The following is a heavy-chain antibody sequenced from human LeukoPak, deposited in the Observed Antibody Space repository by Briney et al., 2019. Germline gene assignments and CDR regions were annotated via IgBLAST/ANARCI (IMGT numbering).Heavy chain of an antibody. V-gene: IGHV4-39*01. CDR1: GGSISSSSYY. Sequence: SETLSLTCTVSGGSISSSSYYWGWIRQPPGKGLEWIGSIYYSGSTYYNPSLKSRVTISVDTSKNQFSLKLSSVTAADTAVYYCARLTTIVDYWGQGTLVTVSS. J-gene: IGHJ4*02. CDR3: ARLTTIVDY. CDR2: IYYSGST. D-gene: IGHD4/OR15-4a*01.